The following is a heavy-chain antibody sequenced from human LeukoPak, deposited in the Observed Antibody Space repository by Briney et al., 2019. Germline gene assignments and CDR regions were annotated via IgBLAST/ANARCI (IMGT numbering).Heavy chain of an antibody. CDR3: VKVDHYGSGSYFVSLGAFDI. Sequence: GRSLRLSCAASGFTFSSYAMHWVRQAPGKGLEWVAVISYDGSNKYYADSVKGRFTISRDNSKNTLYLQMNSPRAEDTAVYYCVKVDHYGSGSYFVSLGAFDIWGQGTMVTVSS. V-gene: IGHV3-30*04. J-gene: IGHJ3*02. CDR1: GFTFSSYA. CDR2: ISYDGSNK. D-gene: IGHD3-10*01.